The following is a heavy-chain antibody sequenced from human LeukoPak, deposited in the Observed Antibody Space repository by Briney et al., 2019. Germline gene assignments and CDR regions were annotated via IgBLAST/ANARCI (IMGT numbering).Heavy chain of an antibody. CDR3: ARDRGYLSFDY. J-gene: IGHJ4*02. CDR1: GFTFSSDF. CDR2: IKEDGSDK. D-gene: IGHD3-10*01. V-gene: IGHV3-7*05. Sequence: GGSLRLSCAASGFTFSSDFMTWVRQAPGKGLEWVANIKEDGSDKYYVDSVKGRFTISRDNAKNSLYLQMNSLRAEDTAVYYCARDRGYLSFDYWGQGTLVTVSS.